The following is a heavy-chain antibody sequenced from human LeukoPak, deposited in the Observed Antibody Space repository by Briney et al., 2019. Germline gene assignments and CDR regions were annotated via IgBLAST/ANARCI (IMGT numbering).Heavy chain of an antibody. Sequence: GGSLRLSCAASGFTFSTYAMHWVRQAPGKGLEWVALISYDGSNKYYADSVKDRFTISRDNSKNTLYLQMNSLRAEDTAVYYCARDREYSYGYDYWGQGTLVTVSS. CDR2: ISYDGSNK. CDR3: ARDREYSYGYDY. CDR1: GFTFSTYA. V-gene: IGHV3-30*04. D-gene: IGHD5-18*01. J-gene: IGHJ4*02.